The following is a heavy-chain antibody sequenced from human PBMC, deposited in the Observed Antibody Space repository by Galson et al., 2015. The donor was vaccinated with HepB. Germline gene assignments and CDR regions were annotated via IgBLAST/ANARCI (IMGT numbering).Heavy chain of an antibody. CDR2: ISGSGGSK. Sequence: SLRLSCAASGFTFSSDAMSWVRQALGKGLEWVSAISGSGGSKYYADPVKGWFTIYRDNSKNKLYLQMNSLRAEDTAVYYCAKGAGAFGVDPGVYWGQGTLVTVSS. V-gene: IGHV3-23*01. CDR1: GFTFSSDA. J-gene: IGHJ4*02. D-gene: IGHD3-3*01. CDR3: AKGAGAFGVDPGVY.